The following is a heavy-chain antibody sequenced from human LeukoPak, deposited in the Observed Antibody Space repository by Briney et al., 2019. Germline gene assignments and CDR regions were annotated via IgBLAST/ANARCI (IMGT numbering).Heavy chain of an antibody. CDR2: IKQDAIEK. Sequence: PGGSLRLSCAASGFTFSDFWMSWVRQTPGKGLEWLANIKQDAIEKYYVDSVKGRFTISRDNAKNSLYLQMNSLRVEDTATYYCAKVAHYYYGSESYYFFEHWGQGTPVTASS. D-gene: IGHD3-10*01. V-gene: IGHV3-7*01. CDR3: AKVAHYYYGSESYYFFEH. CDR1: GFTFSDFW. J-gene: IGHJ4*02.